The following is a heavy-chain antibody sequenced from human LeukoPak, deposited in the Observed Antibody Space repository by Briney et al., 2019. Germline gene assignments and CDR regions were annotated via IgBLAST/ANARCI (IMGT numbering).Heavy chain of an antibody. Sequence: GGSLRLSCAASGFTFSSYAMSWVRQAPGKGLEWVSAISGSGGSTYYADSVKGRFTFSRDNSKNTLYLQMNSLRAEDAAVYYCAKNENWNYGGFDYWGQGTLVTVSS. CDR1: GFTFSSYA. J-gene: IGHJ4*02. D-gene: IGHD1-7*01. V-gene: IGHV3-23*01. CDR2: ISGSGGST. CDR3: AKNENWNYGGFDY.